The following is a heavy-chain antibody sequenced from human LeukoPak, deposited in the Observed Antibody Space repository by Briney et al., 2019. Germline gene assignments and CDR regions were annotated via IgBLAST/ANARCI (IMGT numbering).Heavy chain of an antibody. CDR1: GGSISGSNYY. J-gene: IGHJ4*02. Sequence: PSETLSLTCTVSGGSISGSNYYWGWIRQPPGKGLEWIVSICYSGSTFYNPSLKSRVTISVDTSENQFSLKLSSVTAADTAVYYCARQDGLPIVVVTSYFDCWGQGTLVTVSS. V-gene: IGHV4-39*01. CDR2: ICYSGST. D-gene: IGHD3-22*01. CDR3: ARQDGLPIVVVTSYFDC.